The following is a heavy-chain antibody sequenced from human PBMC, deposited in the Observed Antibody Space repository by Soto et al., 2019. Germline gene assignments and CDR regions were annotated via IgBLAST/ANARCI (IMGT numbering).Heavy chain of an antibody. J-gene: IGHJ4*02. CDR1: GFTFSTYG. CDR2: ISGSGGST. V-gene: IGHV3-23*01. D-gene: IGHD6-19*01. CDR3: AKDPATIAVAGTFDY. Sequence: EVQLLESGGGLVQPGGSLRLSCGASGFTFSTYGMSWVRQVPGKGLEWVSIISGSGGSTYYADTVKGRFTISRDNSKNTLYLQMNSLRAEDTAVYYCAKDPATIAVAGTFDYWGQGTLVIVSS.